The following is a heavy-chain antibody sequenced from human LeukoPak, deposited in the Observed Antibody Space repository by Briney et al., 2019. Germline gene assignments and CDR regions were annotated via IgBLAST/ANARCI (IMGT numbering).Heavy chain of an antibody. D-gene: IGHD1-26*01. J-gene: IGHJ3*02. V-gene: IGHV1-24*01. CDR2: FDPEDGET. CDR3: ARRKWEHTGDVFDI. CDR1: GYTLTELS. Sequence: ASVKVSCRVSGYTLTELSMHWVRQAPGKGLEWMGGFDPEDGETIYAQKFEGRVTMTEDTTTDTAYMELSSLKASDTAMYYCARRKWEHTGDVFDIWGQGTMVSVS.